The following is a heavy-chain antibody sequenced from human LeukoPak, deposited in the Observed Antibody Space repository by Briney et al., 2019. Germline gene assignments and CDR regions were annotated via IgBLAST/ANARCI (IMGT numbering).Heavy chain of an antibody. V-gene: IGHV3-30-3*02. J-gene: IGHJ4*02. D-gene: IGHD3-16*01. CDR2: ISYDGSNK. Sequence: GGSLRLSCAASGFTFSSYAMHWVRQAPGKGLEWVAVISYDGSNKYYADSVKGRFTISRDNSKNTLYLQMNSLRAEDTAVYYCAKDLKGVGERLAGFDYWGQGTLVTVSS. CDR1: GFTFSSYA. CDR3: AKDLKGVGERLAGFDY.